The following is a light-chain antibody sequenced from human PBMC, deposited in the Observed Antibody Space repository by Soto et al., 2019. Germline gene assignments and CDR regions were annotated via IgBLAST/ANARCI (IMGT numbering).Light chain of an antibody. J-gene: IGLJ2*01. V-gene: IGLV1-44*01. Sequence: LTQPPSASGTPGQRVTISCSGSSSNIGSNTVNWYQQLPGTAPKLLIYSSNQRPSGVPDRFSGSKSGTSASLAISGLQSEDEADYYCAAWDDSLNGQVFGGGTKLTVL. CDR2: SSN. CDR1: SSNIGSNT. CDR3: AAWDDSLNGQV.